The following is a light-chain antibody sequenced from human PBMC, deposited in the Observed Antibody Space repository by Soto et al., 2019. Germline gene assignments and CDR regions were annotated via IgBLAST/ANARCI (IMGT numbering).Light chain of an antibody. J-gene: IGLJ1*01. CDR3: CSYAGTVAYV. CDR2: DVS. V-gene: IGLV2-14*03. CDR1: SSDVGAYNY. Sequence: QSVLTQPASVSGSPGQSITISCTGTSSDVGAYNYVSWYQQYPGKAPKLMIYDVSTRPSGISNRFSGSKSGDTASLTISGLQAEDEADYFCCSYAGTVAYVFGTGTKVTVL.